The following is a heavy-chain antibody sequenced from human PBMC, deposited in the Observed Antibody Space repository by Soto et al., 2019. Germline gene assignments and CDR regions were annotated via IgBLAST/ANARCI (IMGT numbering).Heavy chain of an antibody. CDR1: GFTFSSYA. CDR2: ISGSGGST. J-gene: IGHJ5*02. CDR3: AKEGYCSSTSCYSHPPNWFDP. D-gene: IGHD2-2*02. Sequence: EVQLLESGGGLVQPGGSLRLSCAASGFTFSSYAMSWVHQAPGKGLEWVSAISGSGGSTYYADSVKGRFTISRDNSKNTLYLQMNSLRAEDTAVYYCAKEGYCSSTSCYSHPPNWFDPWGQGTLVTVSS. V-gene: IGHV3-23*01.